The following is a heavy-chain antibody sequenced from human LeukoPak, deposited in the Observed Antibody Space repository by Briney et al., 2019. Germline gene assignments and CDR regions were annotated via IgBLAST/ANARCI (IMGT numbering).Heavy chain of an antibody. V-gene: IGHV4-39*01. CDR2: MYYTGST. J-gene: IGHJ4*02. Sequence: SETLSLTCTVSGGSIRSSTYYWGWIRQPPGKGLEWIGSMYYTGSTYYSPSLKSRVTISVDTSKNQFSLKLSPVTPADTAVYYCARQSDSSGWSTYGYWGQGTLVTVSS. CDR3: ARQSDSSGWSTYGY. CDR1: GGSIRSSTYY. D-gene: IGHD6-19*01.